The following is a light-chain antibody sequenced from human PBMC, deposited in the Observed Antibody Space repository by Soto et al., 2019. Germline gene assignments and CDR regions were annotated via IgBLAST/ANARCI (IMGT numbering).Light chain of an antibody. CDR2: DVT. V-gene: IGLV2-11*01. CDR3: SSYTDRKNLV. J-gene: IGLJ1*01. CDR1: SSDIGGYNS. Sequence: QSVLTQPRSVSGSPGRSVTISCTGTSSDIGGYNSVSWYQQHPGKAPKVMIYDVTKRPSGVPDRFSGSKSGNTASLTVSALQAEDEADYYCSSYTDRKNLVFGTGTKVTVL.